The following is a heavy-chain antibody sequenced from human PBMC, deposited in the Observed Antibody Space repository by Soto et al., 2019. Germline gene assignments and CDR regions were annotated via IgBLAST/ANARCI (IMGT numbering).Heavy chain of an antibody. Sequence: PGGSLRLSCAASGSTFSSYGMHWVRQAPGKGLEWVAVISYDGSNKYYADSVKGRFTISRDNSKNTLYLQMNSLRAEDTAVYYCAKVGATYYYYYGMDVWGQGTTVTVSS. D-gene: IGHD1-26*01. CDR3: AKVGATYYYYYGMDV. CDR2: ISYDGSNK. J-gene: IGHJ6*02. CDR1: GSTFSSYG. V-gene: IGHV3-30*18.